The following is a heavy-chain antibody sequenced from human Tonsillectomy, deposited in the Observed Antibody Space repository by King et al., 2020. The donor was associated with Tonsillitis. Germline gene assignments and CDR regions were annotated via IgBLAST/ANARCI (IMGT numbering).Heavy chain of an antibody. CDR3: ARGATGPTY. CDR1: GFTFSTYG. Sequence: VQLVESGGGVGQPGRSLRLSCAASGFTFSTYGLHWVRQAPGKGLQWVAVFWSVGSNKYYADSVKGRFTISRDNSKNTLYLQMNSLRAEDTAVYYCARGATGPTYWGQGTLVTVSS. V-gene: IGHV3-33*01. CDR2: FWSVGSNK. D-gene: IGHD1/OR15-1a*01. J-gene: IGHJ4*02.